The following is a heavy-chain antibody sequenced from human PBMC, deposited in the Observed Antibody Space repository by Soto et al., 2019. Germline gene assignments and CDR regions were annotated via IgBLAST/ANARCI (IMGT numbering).Heavy chain of an antibody. CDR3: ARELEGGVFDI. CDR2: LSYTGST. V-gene: IGHV4-30-4*01. D-gene: IGHD2-8*02. Sequence: SETLSLTCTVSGGPVRYAYSYWTLIRQPPGKGLEWMGYLSYTGSTYYNPSLRNRATISVDESSNHLSLRLSSVTAADTAVYYCARELEGGVFDIWGRGTLVTVSS. J-gene: IGHJ3*02. CDR1: GGPVRYAYSY.